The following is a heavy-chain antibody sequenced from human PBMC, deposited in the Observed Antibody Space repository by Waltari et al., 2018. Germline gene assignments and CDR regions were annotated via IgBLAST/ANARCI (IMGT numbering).Heavy chain of an antibody. J-gene: IGHJ4*02. V-gene: IGHV3-23*01. CDR2: SGGSGGSK. Sequence: EVQLLESGGGLVQPGGSLRLSCAASGFTFSSYAMSWVRQAPGKGLEWGSASGGSGGSKYYSDSVKVRFTISRDNPKNTLYLQMNSLRAEDTAVYYCAKLLASTDYWGQGTLVTVSS. CDR3: AKLLASTDY. CDR1: GFTFSSYA.